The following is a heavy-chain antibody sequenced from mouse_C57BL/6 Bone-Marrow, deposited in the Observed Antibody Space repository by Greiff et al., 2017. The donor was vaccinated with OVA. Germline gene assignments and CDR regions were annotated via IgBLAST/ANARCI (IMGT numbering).Heavy chain of an antibody. CDR3: ARRDIYYGRLDD. Sequence: QVQLKESGADLAKPGASVKLSCKASGYTFTSYCMHWVKQRPGQGLEWIGSFNPSSGYTKYNQKFKDKATLTADKSSSTADMQLRRLTYEDSAVYKCARRDIYYGRLDDWGKGTTVTVSA. D-gene: IGHD2-1*01. CDR2: FNPSSGYT. J-gene: IGHJ2*01. V-gene: IGHV1-7*01. CDR1: GYTFTSYC.